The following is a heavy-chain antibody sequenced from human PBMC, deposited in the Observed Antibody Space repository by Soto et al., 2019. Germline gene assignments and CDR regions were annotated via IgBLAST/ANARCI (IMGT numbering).Heavy chain of an antibody. CDR1: GFTFSDHY. Sequence: EVQLVESGGGLVQPGGSLRLSCAASGFTFSDHYMDWVRQAPGKGLAWVGRTRNKANSYTTEYAASVKGRFTISRDDSKNPLYLQMNSLKTEDTAVYYCARDRGYVDDYYFDYWGQGTLVTVSS. D-gene: IGHD2-15*01. J-gene: IGHJ4*02. CDR2: TRNKANSYTT. CDR3: ARDRGYVDDYYFDY. V-gene: IGHV3-72*01.